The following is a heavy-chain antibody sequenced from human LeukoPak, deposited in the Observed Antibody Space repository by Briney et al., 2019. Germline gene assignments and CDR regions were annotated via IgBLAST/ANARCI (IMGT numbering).Heavy chain of an antibody. J-gene: IGHJ2*01. Sequence: GGSLRLSCAASGFTFNRYNMNWVRRAPGKGLEWVSSISTSSSYIYYADSVRGRFTISRDNAKNSLYLQMNSLRAEDTAVYYCAKDGPVVPAAYGGWYFDLWGRGTLVTVSS. CDR1: GFTFNRYN. CDR3: AKDGPVVPAAYGGWYFDL. CDR2: ISTSSSYI. D-gene: IGHD2-2*01. V-gene: IGHV3-21*01.